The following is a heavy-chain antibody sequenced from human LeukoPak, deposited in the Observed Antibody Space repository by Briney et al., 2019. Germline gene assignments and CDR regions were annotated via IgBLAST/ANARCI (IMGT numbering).Heavy chain of an antibody. CDR2: ITTGSSYI. CDR1: GFSFTSYA. CDR3: ARVEATTARSYYYYYMDV. V-gene: IGHV3-21*06. J-gene: IGHJ6*03. Sequence: GGSLRLSCSASGFSFTSYAMNWVRQAPGKGLEWVSSITTGSSYIYYADSVRGRFSVSRDNAKNSLYLEMNSLRAEDTAVYYCARVEATTARSYYYYYMDVRGEGTTVTVSS. D-gene: IGHD1-1*01.